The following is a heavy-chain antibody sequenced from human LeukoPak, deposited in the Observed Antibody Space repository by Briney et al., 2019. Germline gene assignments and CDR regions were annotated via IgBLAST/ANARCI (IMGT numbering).Heavy chain of an antibody. Sequence: PSETLSLTCTVTGGSISSYYCRWIRPPPARGLPCIWYIYYSGSTNYNPSLKSRVTISVDTSKNQFSLKLSSVTAADTAVYYCARAPRNGRQWLVFDYWGQGTLVTVSS. V-gene: IGHV4-59*01. D-gene: IGHD6-19*01. CDR2: IYYSGST. CDR3: ARAPRNGRQWLVFDY. J-gene: IGHJ4*02. CDR1: GGSISSYY.